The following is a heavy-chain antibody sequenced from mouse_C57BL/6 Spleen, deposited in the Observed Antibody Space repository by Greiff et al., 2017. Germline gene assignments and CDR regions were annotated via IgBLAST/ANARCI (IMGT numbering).Heavy chain of an antibody. Sequence: VQLQQPGAELVMPGASVKLSCKASGYTFTSYWMHWVKQRPGQGLEWIGEIDPSDSYTNYNQKFQGKSTLTLDKSSSTAYMQLSSLTSEDSAVYYCARSDYGSSYHWYFDVWGTGTTVPGSS. J-gene: IGHJ1*03. CDR2: IDPSDSYT. CDR3: ARSDYGSSYHWYFDV. CDR1: GYTFTSYW. D-gene: IGHD1-1*01. V-gene: IGHV1-69*01.